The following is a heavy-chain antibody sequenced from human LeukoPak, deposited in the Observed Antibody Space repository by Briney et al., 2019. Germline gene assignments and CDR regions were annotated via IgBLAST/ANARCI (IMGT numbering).Heavy chain of an antibody. D-gene: IGHD2-2*01. CDR2: IYYSGST. CDR3: ASLVVVSAAIGGYWYFDL. J-gene: IGHJ2*01. V-gene: IGHV4-59*08. Sequence: SETLSLTCTVSGGSISSYYWSWIRQPPGKGLEWIGYIYYSGSTNYNPSLKSRVTISVDTSKNQFSLKLSSVTAADTAVCYCASLVVVSAAIGGYWYFDLWGRGTLVTVSS. CDR1: GGSISSYY.